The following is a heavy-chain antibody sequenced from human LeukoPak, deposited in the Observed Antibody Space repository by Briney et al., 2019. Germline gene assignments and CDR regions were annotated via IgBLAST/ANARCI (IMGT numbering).Heavy chain of an antibody. Sequence: PGGSLRLSCAASGFTVSIYYMSWVRQAPGKGLEWVSAISGSGGSTYYADSVKGRFTISRDNSKNTLYLQMNSLRAEDTAVYYCAKSSGRTVVFDYWGQGTLVTVSS. V-gene: IGHV3-23*01. CDR2: ISGSGGST. CDR1: GFTVSIYY. D-gene: IGHD4-23*01. CDR3: AKSSGRTVVFDY. J-gene: IGHJ4*02.